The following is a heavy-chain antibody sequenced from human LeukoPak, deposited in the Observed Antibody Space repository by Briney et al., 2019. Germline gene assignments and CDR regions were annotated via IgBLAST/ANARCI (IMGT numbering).Heavy chain of an antibody. V-gene: IGHV1-46*01. Sequence: ASVKVSCKASGYTFTSYYMHWVRQAPGQGLEWMGIVNPSGGSTSYAQKFQGRVTITRNTSISTAYMELSSLRSEDTAVYYCARADSSGYYYVDYWGQGTLVTVSS. CDR3: ARADSSGYYYVDY. CDR1: GYTFTSYY. CDR2: VNPSGGST. D-gene: IGHD3-22*01. J-gene: IGHJ4*02.